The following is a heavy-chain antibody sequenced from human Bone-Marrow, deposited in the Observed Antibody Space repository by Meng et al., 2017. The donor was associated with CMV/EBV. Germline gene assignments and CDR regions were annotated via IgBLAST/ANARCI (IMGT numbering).Heavy chain of an antibody. CDR2: IYYSGST. V-gene: IGHV4-39*01. D-gene: IGHD6-13*01. CDR1: GGSINSSNYH. J-gene: IGHJ4*02. CDR3: ARTFSSSWSSEGSDYFDY. Sequence: SQTLSLTCTVSGGSINSSNYHWGWIRQPPGKGLEWIGSIYYSGSTYYNASLKSRVTISVDTSKNQFSLKLSSVTAADTAVYYCARTFSSSWSSEGSDYFDYWGQGTLVTVSS.